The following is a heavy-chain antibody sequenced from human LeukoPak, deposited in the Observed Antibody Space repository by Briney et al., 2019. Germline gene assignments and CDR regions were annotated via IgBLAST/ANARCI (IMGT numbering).Heavy chain of an antibody. CDR3: ARSYLVFNWFDP. CDR1: GGTFNDYA. CDR2: IIPIFGTT. J-gene: IGHJ5*02. Sequence: GSSVKVSCKASGGTFNDYAVSWVRQAPGQGLEWLGGIIPIFGTTNYTQNFQGRITITADESTNTAYMELSSLRSDDTAVYYCARSYLVFNWFDPWGQGTLVTASS. D-gene: IGHD2-8*01. V-gene: IGHV1-69*01.